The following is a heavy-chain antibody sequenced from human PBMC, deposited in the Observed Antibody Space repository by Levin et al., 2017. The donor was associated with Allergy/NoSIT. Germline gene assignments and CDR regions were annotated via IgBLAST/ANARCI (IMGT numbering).Heavy chain of an antibody. CDR2: ISGSGGKT. V-gene: IGHV3-23*01. J-gene: IGHJ5*02. D-gene: IGHD1-1*01. CDR1: GFTFSSYA. CDR3: AKDGRGITSGTNNWFDP. Sequence: PGESLKISCAASGFTFSSYAMSWVRQAPGKGLEWVSGISGSGGKTYYADSVKGRFTISTDNSKNTLYLQMNSLRAEDTAIYYCAKDGRGITSGTNNWFDPWGQGTLVTVSS.